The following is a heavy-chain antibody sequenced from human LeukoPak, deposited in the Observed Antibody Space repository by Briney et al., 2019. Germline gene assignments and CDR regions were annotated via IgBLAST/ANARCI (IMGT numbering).Heavy chain of an antibody. J-gene: IGHJ5*02. CDR2: IYSGGST. Sequence: GGSLRLSCAASGFTVSSNYMSWVRQAPGKGLEWVSVIYSGGSTYYADSVKGRFTISRDNGKNSVYLQMNSLRAEDSAVYFCATHPQSAGYHWFDPRGQGTLVTVAS. CDR3: ATHPQSAGYHWFDP. CDR1: GFTVSSNY. V-gene: IGHV3-66*04. D-gene: IGHD6-13*01.